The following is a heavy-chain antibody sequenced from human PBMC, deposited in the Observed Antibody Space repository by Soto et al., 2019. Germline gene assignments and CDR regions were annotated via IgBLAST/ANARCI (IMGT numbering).Heavy chain of an antibody. J-gene: IGHJ3*02. CDR3: ARQRAWYGEWAFDI. Sequence: QLQVQESGPGLVKPSETLSLTCTVSGGSISSSTYYWGWIRQPPGKGLEWIGSINHSGSTFYNPSHKSRATMSVDTSTNQYCLNLRSVTAADTAIYYCARQRAWYGEWAFDIWGKGSLVTVSS. V-gene: IGHV4-39*01. CDR1: GGSISSSTYY. CDR2: INHSGST. D-gene: IGHD3-10*01.